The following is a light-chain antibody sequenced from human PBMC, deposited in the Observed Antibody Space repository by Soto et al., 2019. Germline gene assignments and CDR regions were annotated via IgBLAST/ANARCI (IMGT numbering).Light chain of an antibody. J-gene: IGKJ1*01. Sequence: EIVLTQSPGTLSLSPGERATLSCRASQSVDNNYLSWYQQKPGQAHSLLIYAASSRATGIPDRFSGSVSGTDFTPTISRVYPEDFAVYYCQQYDSSPRTFGQGTKVEIK. CDR3: QQYDSSPRT. V-gene: IGKV3-20*01. CDR1: QSVDNNY. CDR2: AAS.